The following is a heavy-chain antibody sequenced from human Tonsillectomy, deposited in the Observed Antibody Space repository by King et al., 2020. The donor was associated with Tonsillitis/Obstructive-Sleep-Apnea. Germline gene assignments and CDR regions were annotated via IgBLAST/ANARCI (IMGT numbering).Heavy chain of an antibody. Sequence: VQLVESGGGLVKPGGSLRLSCAASGFTFSNAWMSWVRQAPGKGLEWVGRIKSKTDGGTTDYAALVKGRFTISRDDSKNTLYLQVNSLKTEDTAVYYCTTDRRKALVLSYYCDMEVWGQGTTVTVFS. J-gene: IGHJ6*01. CDR1: GFTFSNAW. CDR3: TTDRRKALVLSYYCDMEV. CDR2: IKSKTDGGTT. V-gene: IGHV3-15*01. D-gene: IGHD6-6*01.